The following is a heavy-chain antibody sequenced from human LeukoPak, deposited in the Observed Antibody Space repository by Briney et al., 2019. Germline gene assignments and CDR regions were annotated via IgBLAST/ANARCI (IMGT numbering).Heavy chain of an antibody. D-gene: IGHD6-13*01. V-gene: IGHV3-64D*06. J-gene: IGHJ4*02. CDR2: ITGNGVGT. CDR3: AKDSYSSSWYYFDY. Sequence: GGSLRLSCSASGFTSGSFAMHWVRQAPRKGLEYVSAITGNGVGTYYADSVKGRFTISRDNSKSTLYLQMSSLRAEDTAVYYCAKDSYSSSWYYFDYWGQGTLVTVSS. CDR1: GFTSGSFA.